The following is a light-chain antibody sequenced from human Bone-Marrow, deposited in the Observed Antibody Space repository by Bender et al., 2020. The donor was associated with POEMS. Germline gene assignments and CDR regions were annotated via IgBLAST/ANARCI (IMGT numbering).Light chain of an antibody. V-gene: IGLV2-8*01. CDR1: SSDVGGYNY. CDR2: EVN. J-gene: IGLJ3*02. CDR3: CSYAGSTTWV. Sequence: QSALTQPPSASGSPGQSVTVSCTGTSSDVGGYNYVSWYQHHPGKAPKLVIFEVNERPSGVPDRFSGSKSGNAASLTISGLQAEDEADYYCCSYAGSTTWVFGGGTKLTVL.